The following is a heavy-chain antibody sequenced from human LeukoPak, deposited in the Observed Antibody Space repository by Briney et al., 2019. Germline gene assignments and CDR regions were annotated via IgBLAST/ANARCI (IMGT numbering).Heavy chain of an antibody. CDR2: ISYDGSNK. CDR3: DMRFDWTPYYFDY. D-gene: IGHD3-9*01. Sequence: QPGGSLRLSCAASGFTFSSYAMHWVRQAPGKGLEWVAVISYDGSNKYYADSVKGRFTISRDNSKNTLYLQMNSLRAEDTAVYAKDMRFDWTPYYFDYWGQGTLVTVSS. CDR1: GFTFSSYA. V-gene: IGHV3-30-3*01. J-gene: IGHJ4*02.